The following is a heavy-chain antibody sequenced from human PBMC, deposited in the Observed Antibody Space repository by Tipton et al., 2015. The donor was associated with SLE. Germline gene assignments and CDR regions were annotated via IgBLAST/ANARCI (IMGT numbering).Heavy chain of an antibody. V-gene: IGHV3-21*01. CDR2: ISSSSSYI. J-gene: IGHJ5*02. Sequence: GSLRLSCAASGFTFSSYSMNWVRQAPGKGLEWVSSISSSSSYIYYADSVKGRFTFSRDNAKNSLYLQMNSLRAEDTAGYYCASSKGIAAAGWFDPWGQGTLVTVSS. CDR1: GFTFSSYS. CDR3: ASSKGIAAAGWFDP. D-gene: IGHD6-13*01.